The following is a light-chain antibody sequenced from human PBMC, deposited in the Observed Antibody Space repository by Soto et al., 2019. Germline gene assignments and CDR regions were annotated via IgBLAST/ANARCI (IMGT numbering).Light chain of an antibody. CDR3: GTWDSSLSAVV. CDR2: DNN. CDR1: SSNIGNNY. J-gene: IGLJ2*01. Sequence: QSALTQPPSVSAAPGQKVTISCSGSSSNIGNNYVSWYQQVPGTAPKLLIYDNNKRPSGIPDRVSGSKSGTSATLGITELQTGDEADYYCGTWDSSLSAVVFGGGTKVTVL. V-gene: IGLV1-51*01.